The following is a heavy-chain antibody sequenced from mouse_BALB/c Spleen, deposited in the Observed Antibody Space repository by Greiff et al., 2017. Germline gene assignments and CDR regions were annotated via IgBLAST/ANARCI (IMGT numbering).Heavy chain of an antibody. J-gene: IGHJ3*01. Sequence: EVKLVESGGGLVKPGGSLKLSCAASGFTFSSYTMSWVRQTPEKRLEWVATISSGGSYTYYPDSVKGRFTISRDNAKNTLYLQMSSLKSEDTAMYYCTSDSSGYGFAYWGQGTLVTVSA. CDR1: GFTFSSYT. CDR2: ISSGGSYT. V-gene: IGHV5-6-4*01. CDR3: TSDSSGYGFAY. D-gene: IGHD3-1*01.